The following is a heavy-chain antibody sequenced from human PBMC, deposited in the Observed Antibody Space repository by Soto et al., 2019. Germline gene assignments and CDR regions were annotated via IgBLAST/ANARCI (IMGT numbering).Heavy chain of an antibody. D-gene: IGHD2-15*01. V-gene: IGHV3-74*01. J-gene: IGHJ4*02. CDR3: ASTVVTGY. CDR1: GFTFSSDW. Sequence: EVPLVESGGGLVQPGGSLRLSCAASGFTFSSDWMHWVRQAPGKGLVWVSRINSDGSSTSYADSVKARFTISRDNAKTTLYLQMNSRRAEDTAVYYCASTVVTGYWGQGTPVTVSS. CDR2: INSDGSST.